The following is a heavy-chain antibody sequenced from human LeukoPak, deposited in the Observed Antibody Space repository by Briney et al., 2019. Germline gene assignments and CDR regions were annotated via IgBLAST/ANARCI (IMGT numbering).Heavy chain of an antibody. V-gene: IGHV3-23*01. J-gene: IGHJ4*02. CDR2: ISGSGGST. CDR3: AKGPTMTLWF. D-gene: IGHD3-22*01. Sequence: GGSLRLSCAASVFTFSRSAMNWVRQAPGKGREWVSAISGSGGSTYYADSVKGRFTISRDNSKNTLYLQINSLRAEDTAVYYCAKGPTMTLWFWGEGTLVTVFS. CDR1: VFTFSRSA.